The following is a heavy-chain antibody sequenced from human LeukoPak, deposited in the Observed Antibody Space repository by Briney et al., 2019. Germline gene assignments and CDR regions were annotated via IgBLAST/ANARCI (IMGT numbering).Heavy chain of an antibody. CDR2: IYYSGST. Sequence: SETLSLTCTVSGGSISSYYWSWIRQPPGKGLEWIGYIYYSGSTNYNPSLKSRVTISVDTSKNQFALKLSSVTAGDTAVYYCARDRPYYYDSSGYLDLWGRGNLVTVSS. D-gene: IGHD3-22*01. CDR3: ARDRPYYYDSSGYLDL. V-gene: IGHV4-59*01. CDR1: GGSISSYY. J-gene: IGHJ2*01.